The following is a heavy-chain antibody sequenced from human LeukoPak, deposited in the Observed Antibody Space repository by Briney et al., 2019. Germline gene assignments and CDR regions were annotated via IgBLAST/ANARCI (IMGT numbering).Heavy chain of an antibody. D-gene: IGHD3-3*01. CDR2: INPNSGGT. CDR1: GYTFTGYY. CDR3: ARVLELPPYYDFWSGLDY. J-gene: IGHJ4*02. Sequence: GASVKVSCKASGYTFTGYYMHWVRQAPGQGLEWMGWINPNSGGTNYAQKFQGRVTMTRDTSISTAYMELSRLRSDDTAVYYCARVLELPPYYDFWSGLDYWGQGTLVTVSS. V-gene: IGHV1-2*02.